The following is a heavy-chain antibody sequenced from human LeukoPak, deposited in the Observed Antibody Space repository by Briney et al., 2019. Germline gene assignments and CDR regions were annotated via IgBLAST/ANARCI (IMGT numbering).Heavy chain of an antibody. V-gene: IGHV3-7*03. Sequence: PGGSLRLSCAASGFTFSSYWMSWVRQAPGKGLEWVANIKQDGSEKYYVDSVKGRFTISRDNAKNSLYLQMNSLRAEDMALYYCAKDSSIAVAGHIDYWGQGTLVTVSS. CDR3: AKDSSIAVAGHIDY. J-gene: IGHJ4*02. CDR2: IKQDGSEK. D-gene: IGHD6-19*01. CDR1: GFTFSSYW.